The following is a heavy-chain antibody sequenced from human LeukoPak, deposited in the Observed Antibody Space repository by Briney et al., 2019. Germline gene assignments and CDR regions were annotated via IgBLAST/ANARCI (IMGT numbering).Heavy chain of an antibody. Sequence: GGSLRLSCAASGFTFSSYAMQWVRQAPGKGLERVAVISYDGSNKDYADSVKGRFTISRDNSKNTLYLQMNSLRAEDTAVYYCAKGRSTANYYGMDVWGQGTTVTVSS. CDR1: GFTFSSYA. CDR2: ISYDGSNK. J-gene: IGHJ6*02. V-gene: IGHV3-30-3*01. CDR3: AKGRSTANYYGMDV. D-gene: IGHD2-2*01.